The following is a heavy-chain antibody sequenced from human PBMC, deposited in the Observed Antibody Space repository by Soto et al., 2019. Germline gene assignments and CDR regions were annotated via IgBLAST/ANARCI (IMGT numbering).Heavy chain of an antibody. CDR3: AKGEYYGDFFTPVDY. J-gene: IGHJ4*02. V-gene: IGHV3-9*01. D-gene: IGHD4-17*01. Sequence: GGSLRLSCAASGFTFDDYAMHWVRQAPGKGLEWVSGISWNSGSIGYADSVKGRFTISRDNAKNSLYLQMNSLRAEDTALYYCAKGEYYGDFFTPVDYWGQGTLVTVSS. CDR2: ISWNSGSI. CDR1: GFTFDDYA.